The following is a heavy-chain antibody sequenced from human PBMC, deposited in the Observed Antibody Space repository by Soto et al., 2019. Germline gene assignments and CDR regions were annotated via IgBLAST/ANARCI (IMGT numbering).Heavy chain of an antibody. J-gene: IGHJ4*02. CDR3: AKARALYYDFWSGYPVYY. V-gene: IGHV3-23*01. D-gene: IGHD3-3*01. CDR2: ISGSGGST. Sequence: GGSLRLFCAASGFTFDDYAMSWVRQAPGKGLEWVSAISGSGGSTYYADSVKGRFTISRDNSKNTLYLQMNSLRAEDTAVYYCAKARALYYDFWSGYPVYYWCQGALVTVS. CDR1: GFTFDDYA.